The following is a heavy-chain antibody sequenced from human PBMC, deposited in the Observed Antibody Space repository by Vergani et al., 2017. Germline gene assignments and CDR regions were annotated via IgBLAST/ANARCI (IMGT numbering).Heavy chain of an antibody. J-gene: IGHJ3*02. Sequence: QVQLLQSGAEVKKPGSSVKVSCKASVGTFSSYAISWVRQAPGQGLEWMGRIIPIFGTANYAQKFQGRVTITADESTSTAYMELSSLRSEDTAVYYCASLYGSGKRWNAFDIWGQGTMVTVSS. V-gene: IGHV1-69*13. CDR2: IIPIFGTA. CDR3: ASLYGSGKRWNAFDI. CDR1: VGTFSSYA. D-gene: IGHD3-10*01.